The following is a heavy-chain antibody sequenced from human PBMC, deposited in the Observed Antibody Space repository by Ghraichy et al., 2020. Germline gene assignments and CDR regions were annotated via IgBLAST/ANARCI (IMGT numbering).Heavy chain of an antibody. Sequence: ASVKVSCKASGYTFTSYHIHWVRQAPGQGLEWLGWINTYNANTNYAQKLQGRVTMTTDTSTSTAYLELRSLRSDDTAVYYCARLRPICCYAEYFHHWGQGTLVIVSS. CDR1: GYTFTSYH. V-gene: IGHV1-18*04. CDR3: ARLRPICCYAEYFHH. J-gene: IGHJ1*01. CDR2: INTYNANT. D-gene: IGHD2-2*01.